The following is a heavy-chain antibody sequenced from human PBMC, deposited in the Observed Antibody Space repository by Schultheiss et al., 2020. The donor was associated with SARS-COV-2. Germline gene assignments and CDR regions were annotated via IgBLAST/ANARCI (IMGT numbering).Heavy chain of an antibody. V-gene: IGHV1-2*02. CDR3: ARSPLFNVWRPPSGYFDY. Sequence: ASVKVSCKASGYTFTGYYMHWVRQAPGQGLEWMGWINPNSGGTNYAQKFQGRVTVTRDTSISTAYMELSRLRSDDTAVYYCARSPLFNVWRPPSGYFDYWGQGTLVTVSS. D-gene: IGHD3-16*01. J-gene: IGHJ4*02. CDR2: INPNSGGT. CDR1: GYTFTGYY.